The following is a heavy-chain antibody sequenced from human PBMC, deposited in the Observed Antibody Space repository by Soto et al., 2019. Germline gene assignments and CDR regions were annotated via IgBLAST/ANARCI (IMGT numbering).Heavy chain of an antibody. Sequence: EVQLVESGGGLVQPGGSLRLSCAASGFTVSSNYMSWVRQAPGKGLEWVSVIYSGGSTYYADSVKGRFTISRDNSKNTLYLQMNSLRAEDTAVYYCAREYSSSPFDYWGQGTLVTVSS. CDR2: IYSGGST. CDR1: GFTVSSNY. CDR3: AREYSSSPFDY. V-gene: IGHV3-66*01. D-gene: IGHD6-6*01. J-gene: IGHJ4*02.